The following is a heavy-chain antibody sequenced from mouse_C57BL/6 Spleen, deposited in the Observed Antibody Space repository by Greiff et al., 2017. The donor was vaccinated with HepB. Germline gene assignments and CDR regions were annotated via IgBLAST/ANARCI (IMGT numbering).Heavy chain of an antibody. D-gene: IGHD1-1*01. CDR3: TGGYGSSYVGWYFDV. Sequence: LVESGAELVRPGASVTLSCKASGYTFTDYEMHWVKQTPVHGLEWIGAIDPETGGTAYNQKFKGKAILTADKSSSTAYMELRSLTSEDSAVYYCTGGYGSSYVGWYFDVWGTGTTVTVSS. J-gene: IGHJ1*03. CDR2: IDPETGGT. V-gene: IGHV1-15*01. CDR1: GYTFTDYE.